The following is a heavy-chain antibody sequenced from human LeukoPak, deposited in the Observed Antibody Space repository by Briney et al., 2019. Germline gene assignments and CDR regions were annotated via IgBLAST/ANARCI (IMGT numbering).Heavy chain of an antibody. CDR1: GGSISSYY. CDR3: ARAAYCGGDCYYYFDY. V-gene: IGHV4-59*01. D-gene: IGHD2-21*02. CDR2: LYYSGNT. J-gene: IGHJ4*02. Sequence: NTSETLSLTCTVSGGSISSYYWHWIRQPPGKGLEWIGYLYYSGNTYYNPSLKSRVTMSVDTSKNQFSLKLSSVTAADTAVYFCARAAYCGGDCYYYFDYWGQGTLVTVSS.